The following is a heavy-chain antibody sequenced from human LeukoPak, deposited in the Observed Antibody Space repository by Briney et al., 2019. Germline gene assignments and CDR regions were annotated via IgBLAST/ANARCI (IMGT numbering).Heavy chain of an antibody. J-gene: IGHJ4*02. D-gene: IGHD2-15*01. CDR1: GGTSSSYA. CDR3: APHGSGQN. CDR2: IIPILGIA. Sequence: SVKVSCKASGGTSSSYAISWVRQAPGQGLEWMGRIIPILGIANYAQKFQGRVTITADKSTSTAYMELSSLRSEDTAVYYCAPHGSGQNWGQGTLVTVSS. V-gene: IGHV1-69*04.